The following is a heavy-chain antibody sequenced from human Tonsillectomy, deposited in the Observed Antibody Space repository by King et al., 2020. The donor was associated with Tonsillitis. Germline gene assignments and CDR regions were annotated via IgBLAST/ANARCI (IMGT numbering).Heavy chain of an antibody. J-gene: IGHJ6*02. D-gene: IGHD1-26*01. V-gene: IGHV3-53*04. CDR3: ASGAAYYYYGMDV. Sequence: VQLVESGGGLVQPGGSLRLSCAASGFTVSNNYMSWVRQAPGKGLEWVSDIYNGGSTYYADSVKGRVTISRHNSKNTLYLQMNSLRAEDTAVYYCASGAAYYYYGMDVWGQGTTVTVSS. CDR2: IYNGGST. CDR1: GFTVSNNY.